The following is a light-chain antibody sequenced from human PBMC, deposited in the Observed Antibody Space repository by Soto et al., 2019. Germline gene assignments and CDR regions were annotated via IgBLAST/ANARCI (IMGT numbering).Light chain of an antibody. Sequence: SYELTQPPSVSVAPGQTARITCGGDNIGSKTVHWYQQKSGQAPVLVVYDESDRPSGIPERFSGSNSGNTATLTISRVEAGDEADYYCQVWHSSSDHYVFGTGTTV. V-gene: IGLV3-21*02. CDR3: QVWHSSSDHYV. J-gene: IGLJ1*01. CDR2: DES. CDR1: NIGSKT.